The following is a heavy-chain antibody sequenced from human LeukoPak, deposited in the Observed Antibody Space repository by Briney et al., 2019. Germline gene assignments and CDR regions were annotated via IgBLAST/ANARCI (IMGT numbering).Heavy chain of an antibody. CDR2: IIPILGIA. D-gene: IGHD4-17*01. CDR1: GGTFSSYA. V-gene: IGHV1-69*04. J-gene: IGHJ5*02. Sequence: SVKVSCKASGGTFSSYAISWVRQAPGQGLEWMGRIIPILGIANYAQKFQGRVTITADKSTSTAYMELSSLRSEDTAVYYCARGIYGDYKGNWFDPWGQGTLVAVSS. CDR3: ARGIYGDYKGNWFDP.